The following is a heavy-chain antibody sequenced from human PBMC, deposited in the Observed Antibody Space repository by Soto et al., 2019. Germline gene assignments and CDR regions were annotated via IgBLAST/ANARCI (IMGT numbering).Heavy chain of an antibody. CDR3: GRGPSPRAPAGGTPYYYAMDV. V-gene: IGHV1-8*02. D-gene: IGHD6-13*01. CDR1: GYDFTACD. Sequence: ASVEVSCKASGYDFTACDINWVRQASGQGLEWMGWMNPINGATGSARRFQGRVSMTRNTATGTAYLELTSLRSDDSAVYYCGRGPSPRAPAGGTPYYYAMDVWGQGTTVTVSS. J-gene: IGHJ6*02. CDR2: MNPINGAT.